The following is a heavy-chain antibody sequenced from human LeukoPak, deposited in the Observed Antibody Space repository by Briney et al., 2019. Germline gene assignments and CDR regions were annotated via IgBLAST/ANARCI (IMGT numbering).Heavy chain of an antibody. CDR3: ARGRGSRSSIWFDP. CDR2: IYHSGST. J-gene: IGHJ5*02. V-gene: IGHV4-38-2*01. CDR1: GYSISIGYY. D-gene: IGHD6-6*01. Sequence: SETLSLTCAVSGYSISIGYYWGWIRQPPGKGLEWIGSIYHSGSTYYNPAPKSRVTISVDTSKNQFSLKLSSVTAADTAVYYCARGRGSRSSIWFDPGGQGTLVTVSS.